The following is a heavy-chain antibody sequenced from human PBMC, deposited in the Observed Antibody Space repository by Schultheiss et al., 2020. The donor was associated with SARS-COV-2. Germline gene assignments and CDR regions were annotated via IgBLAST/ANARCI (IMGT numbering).Heavy chain of an antibody. V-gene: IGHV3-30-3*01. CDR1: GFTFSSYA. CDR2: ISYDGSNK. J-gene: IGHJ4*02. D-gene: IGHD6-6*01. Sequence: GGSLRLSCAASGFTFSSYAMSWVRQAPGKGLEWVAVISYDGSNKYYADSVKGRFTISRDNAKNTLYLQMNSLRAEDTAVYYCARGFGSSEYYFDYWGQGTLVTVAS. CDR3: ARGFGSSEYYFDY.